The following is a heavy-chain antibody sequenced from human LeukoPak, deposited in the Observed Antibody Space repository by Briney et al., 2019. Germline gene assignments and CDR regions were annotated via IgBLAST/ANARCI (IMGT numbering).Heavy chain of an antibody. CDR2: IYSGGST. CDR3: AKDSYYYDSSGYFLDY. CDR1: GFTVSSNY. J-gene: IGHJ4*02. V-gene: IGHV3-53*05. Sequence: GGSLRLSCAASGFTVSSNYMNWVRQAPGKGLEWVSVIYSGGSTYYADSVKGRFTISRDDSKNTLYLQMNSLRAEDTAVYYCAKDSYYYDSSGYFLDYWGQGTLVTVSS. D-gene: IGHD3-22*01.